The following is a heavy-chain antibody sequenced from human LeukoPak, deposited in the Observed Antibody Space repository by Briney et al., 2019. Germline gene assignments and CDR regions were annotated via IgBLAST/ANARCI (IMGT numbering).Heavy chain of an antibody. Sequence: GGSLRLSCAASGFTVSSNYMSWVRQAPGKGLEWVSAISGSGVSTYYADSVKGRFTISRDNSKNTLYLQMNSLRAEDTAVYYCAKGRYYYDSSGYLNWGQGTLVTVSS. D-gene: IGHD3-22*01. CDR2: ISGSGVST. CDR3: AKGRYYYDSSGYLN. CDR1: GFTVSSNY. V-gene: IGHV3-23*01. J-gene: IGHJ4*02.